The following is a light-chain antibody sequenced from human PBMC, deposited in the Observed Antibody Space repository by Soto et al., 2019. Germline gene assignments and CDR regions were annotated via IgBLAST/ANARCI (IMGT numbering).Light chain of an antibody. CDR1: NIGAKV. V-gene: IGLV3-21*02. J-gene: IGLJ2*01. CDR3: QVWDSNSVI. CDR2: NDV. Sequence: SDELTQPPSVSVTPGQTARVICGGDNIGAKVVHWYQQQPGQAPVLVVYNDVAQPSGIPERFSGSNSGNTATLTISRVEAGDEADYYRQVWDSNSVIFGGGTKLTVL.